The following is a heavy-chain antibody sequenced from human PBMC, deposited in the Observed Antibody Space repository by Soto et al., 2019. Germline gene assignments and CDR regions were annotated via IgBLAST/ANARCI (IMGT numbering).Heavy chain of an antibody. CDR1: GFTFSSYG. V-gene: IGHV3-30*18. J-gene: IGHJ6*03. CDR3: AKESYYYDMERYYYMDV. CDR2: ISYDGSNK. D-gene: IGHD3-9*01. Sequence: GGSLRLSCAASGFTFSSYGMHWVRQAPGKGLEWVAVISYDGSNKYYADSVKGRFTISRDNSKNTLYLQMNSLRAEDTAVYYCAKESYYYDMERYYYMDVWGKGTTVTV.